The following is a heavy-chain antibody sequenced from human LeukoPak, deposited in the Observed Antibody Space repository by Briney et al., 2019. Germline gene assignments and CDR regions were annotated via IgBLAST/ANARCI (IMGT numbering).Heavy chain of an antibody. CDR1: GGSISSSRYF. CDR3: ARASYSYDINGWVPFDY. J-gene: IGHJ4*02. D-gene: IGHD3-22*01. V-gene: IGHV4-39*07. Sequence: KSSETLSLTCTVSGGSISSSRYFWGWIRQPPGKGLEWVGSISYTGNTYYNPSLQSRVTISGDTSKNQFSLRLSSVTAADTAVYYCARASYSYDINGWVPFDYWGQGTLVTVSS. CDR2: ISYTGNT.